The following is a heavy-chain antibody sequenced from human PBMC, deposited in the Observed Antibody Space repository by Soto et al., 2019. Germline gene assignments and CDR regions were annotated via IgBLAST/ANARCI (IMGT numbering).Heavy chain of an antibody. CDR1: GFTFISYA. CDR2: ISGSGGST. D-gene: IGHD2-15*01. V-gene: IGHV3-23*01. Sequence: SLRVSCAASGFTFISYAMSWVRHAPGKGLEWVSAISGSGGSTYYADSVKGRFTISRDNSKNTLYLQMNSLRAEDTAVYYCAKANQGYCSGGSCYGSLWGQGTLVTVSS. J-gene: IGHJ1*01. CDR3: AKANQGYCSGGSCYGSL.